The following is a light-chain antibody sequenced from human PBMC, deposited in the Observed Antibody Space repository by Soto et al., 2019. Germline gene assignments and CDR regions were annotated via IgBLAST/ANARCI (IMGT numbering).Light chain of an antibody. CDR1: QSVSSSY. Sequence: EMVLTQSPGPLSSSPGERATLSFRASQSVSSSYLAWYQQKPGQAPRLLIYGTSSRATGIPDRFSGSGSGTDFTLTISRLEPEDFAVYVCQRYGGSSVVTFGQGTRLEIK. CDR2: GTS. V-gene: IGKV3-20*01. J-gene: IGKJ5*01. CDR3: QRYGGSSVVT.